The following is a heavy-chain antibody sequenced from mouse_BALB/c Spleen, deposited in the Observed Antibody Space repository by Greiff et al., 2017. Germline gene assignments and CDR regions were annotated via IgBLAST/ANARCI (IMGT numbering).Heavy chain of an antibody. CDR1: GFNIKDTY. CDR3: ADGNSFAY. Sequence: VQLKESGAELVKPGASVKLSCTASGFNIKDTYMHWVKQRPEQGLEWIGRIDPANGNTKYDPKFQGKATITADTSSNTAYLQLSSLTSEDTAVYYSADGNSFAYWGQGTLVTVSA. V-gene: IGHV14-3*02. CDR2: IDPANGNT. D-gene: IGHD2-1*01. J-gene: IGHJ3*01.